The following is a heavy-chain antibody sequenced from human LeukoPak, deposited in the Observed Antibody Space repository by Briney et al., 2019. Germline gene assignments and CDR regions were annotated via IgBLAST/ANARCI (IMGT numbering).Heavy chain of an antibody. CDR2: IYYSGST. J-gene: IGHJ4*02. CDR1: GVSISSYY. D-gene: IGHD3-3*01. V-gene: IGHV4-59*08. CDR3: ARQRFLEWYSDY. Sequence: PSETLSLTCAVSGVSISSYYWSWIRQPPGKGLEWIGYIYYSGSTKYNPSLKSRVTISVDRSKNQFSLKLSSVTAADTAVYYCARQRFLEWYSDYWGQGTLVTVSS.